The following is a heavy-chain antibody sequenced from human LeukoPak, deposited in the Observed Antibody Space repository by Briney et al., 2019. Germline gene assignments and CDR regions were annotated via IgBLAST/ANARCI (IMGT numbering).Heavy chain of an antibody. CDR1: GYTFTGYY. J-gene: IGHJ5*02. CDR2: INPKSGDT. Sequence: ASVKVSCKSSGYTFTGYYMHWVRQAPGQGLEWMGWINPKSGDTNYAQKFQGRVTMTRDTSISTAYMELSRLRSDDTAVYYCARVNSGRRFFDPWGQGTLVTVSS. D-gene: IGHD3-10*01. CDR3: ARVNSGRRFFDP. V-gene: IGHV1-2*02.